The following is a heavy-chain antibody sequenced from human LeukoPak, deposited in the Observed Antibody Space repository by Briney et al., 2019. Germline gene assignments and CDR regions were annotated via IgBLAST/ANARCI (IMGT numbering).Heavy chain of an antibody. V-gene: IGHV4-59*01. CDR3: ARGGGGDGIDY. CDR1: GGSISSYY. CDR2: IYYSGST. Sequence: PSETLSLTCTVSGGSISSYYWSWIRQPPGNGLEWIGYIYYSGSTNYNPSLKSRVTISVDTSKNQFSLKLSSVTAADTAVYYCARGGGGDGIDYWGQGTLVTVSS. D-gene: IGHD2-21*02. J-gene: IGHJ4*02.